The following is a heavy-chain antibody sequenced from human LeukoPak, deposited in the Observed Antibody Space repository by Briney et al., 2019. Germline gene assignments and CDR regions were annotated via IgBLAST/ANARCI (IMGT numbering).Heavy chain of an antibody. V-gene: IGHV3-30*02. D-gene: IGHD2-2*01. J-gene: IGHJ4*02. CDR2: IRYDGSNK. CDR1: GFTFSSYG. Sequence: GGSLRLSCAASGFTFSSYGMHWVRQAPGKGLEWVAFIRYDGSNKYYADSVKGRFTISRDNSKNTLYLQMNSLRAEDTAVYYCAKTKWDIVVVPANFDYWGQGTLVTVSS. CDR3: AKTKWDIVVVPANFDY.